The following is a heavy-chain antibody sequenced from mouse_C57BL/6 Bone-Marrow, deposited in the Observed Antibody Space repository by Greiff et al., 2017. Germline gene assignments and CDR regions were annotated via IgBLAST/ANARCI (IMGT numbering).Heavy chain of an antibody. J-gene: IGHJ2*01. CDR3: ARQGGYDPLYY. D-gene: IGHD2-2*01. V-gene: IGHV5-2*01. Sequence: EVKLMESGGGLVQPGESLKLSCESNEYEFPSHAMSWVRKTPEKRLELVAALNSDGGSPYYPDTMERRFTISSDNTKKSLYLRMISLRSEDTAFYYCARQGGYDPLYYWGQGTTLTVSS. CDR2: LNSDGGSP. CDR1: EYEFPSHA.